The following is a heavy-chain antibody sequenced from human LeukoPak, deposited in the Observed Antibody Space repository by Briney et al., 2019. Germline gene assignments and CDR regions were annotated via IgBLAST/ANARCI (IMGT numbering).Heavy chain of an antibody. CDR1: GFTFSLYA. D-gene: IGHD2-2*01. J-gene: IGHJ4*02. Sequence: PGGSLRLSCAASGFTFSLYAMNWVRQAPGKGLEWVSYIDSGSDDIHYADSVRGRFTISRDNAKNTLYLQMKSLRVEDTAVYYCARDTYQPSLIDNWGQGTLVTVSS. CDR3: ARDTYQPSLIDN. V-gene: IGHV3-21*05. CDR2: IDSGSDDI.